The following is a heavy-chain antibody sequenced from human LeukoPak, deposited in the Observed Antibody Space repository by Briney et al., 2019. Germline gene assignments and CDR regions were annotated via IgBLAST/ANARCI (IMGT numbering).Heavy chain of an antibody. CDR2: IIPIFGTA. CDR1: GDNFSTYA. CDR3: ARDLYSSGWLPFDY. Sequence: GASVKVSCKASGDNFSTYAISWVRQAPGQGLEWMGGIIPIFGTANYAQKFQGRVTITADKSTSTAYMELSSLRSEDTAVYYCARDLYSSGWLPFDYWGQGTLVTVSS. J-gene: IGHJ4*02. D-gene: IGHD6-19*01. V-gene: IGHV1-69*06.